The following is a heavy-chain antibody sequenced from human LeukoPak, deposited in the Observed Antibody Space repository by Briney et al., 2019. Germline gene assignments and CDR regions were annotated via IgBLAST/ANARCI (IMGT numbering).Heavy chain of an antibody. J-gene: IGHJ6*02. D-gene: IGHD6-13*01. CDR2: MNPNSGNT. CDR3: ARGGLLAAAGTPYYYGMDV. V-gene: IGHV1-8*01. Sequence: ASVKVSCKASGYTFTSYDISWVRQATGQGLEWMGWMNPNSGNTGYAQKFQGRVTMTRNTSISTAYMELSSLRSEDTAVYYCARGGLLAAAGTPYYYGMDVWGQGTTVTVSS. CDR1: GYTFTSYD.